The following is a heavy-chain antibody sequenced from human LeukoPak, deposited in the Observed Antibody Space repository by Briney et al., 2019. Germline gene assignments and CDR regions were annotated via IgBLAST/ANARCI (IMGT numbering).Heavy chain of an antibody. CDR3: ARDRGSSGWYEFDY. Sequence: GGSLRLSCAASGFTSSTYWMSWVRQAPGKGLEWVANIKQDGSEKYYVDSVKGRFTISRDNAKTSLYLQMNSLRAEDTAVYYCARDRGSSGWYEFDYWGQGALVTVSS. V-gene: IGHV3-7*01. CDR2: IKQDGSEK. D-gene: IGHD6-19*01. CDR1: GFTSSTYW. J-gene: IGHJ4*02.